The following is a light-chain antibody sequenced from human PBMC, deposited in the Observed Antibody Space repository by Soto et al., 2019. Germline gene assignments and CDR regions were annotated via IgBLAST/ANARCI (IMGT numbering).Light chain of an antibody. Sequence: EIVLTQSPGMLSLSPGERATLSCRASQRVSSSYLAWYQQKPGQAPRPLIYGASSRAIGIPDRFSGSGSGTDFTLTISRLEPEDFAVYYCQQYGSSPWTFGQGTKVEIK. CDR1: QRVSSSY. J-gene: IGKJ1*01. V-gene: IGKV3-20*01. CDR3: QQYGSSPWT. CDR2: GAS.